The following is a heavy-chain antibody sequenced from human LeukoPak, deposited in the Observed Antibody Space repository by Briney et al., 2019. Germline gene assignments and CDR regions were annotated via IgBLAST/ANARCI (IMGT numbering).Heavy chain of an antibody. Sequence: PPETRSLTCTVSAGSISSNSWSWIRQPPGKGLEWIGLLYYKGTTHYHSSLKGRATISADTAKKYFSLKLTSVTAADTAVYYCASGYYYFMDVWGKGTTVSVSS. J-gene: IGHJ6*03. D-gene: IGHD6-13*01. CDR2: LYYKGTT. CDR3: ASGYYYFMDV. CDR1: AGSISSNS. V-gene: IGHV4-59*01.